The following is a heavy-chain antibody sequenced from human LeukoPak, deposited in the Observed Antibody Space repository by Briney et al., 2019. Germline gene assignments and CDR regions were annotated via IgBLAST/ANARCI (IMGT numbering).Heavy chain of an antibody. D-gene: IGHD4-23*01. Sequence: GESLRLSCAASGFTFSSYGMHWVRQAPGKGLEWVAVIWYDGSNKYYADSVKGRFTISRDNSKNTLYLQMNSLRAEDTAVYYCARDPDGGKEVGYWGQGTLVTVSS. CDR2: IWYDGSNK. J-gene: IGHJ4*02. CDR3: ARDPDGGKEVGY. CDR1: GFTFSSYG. V-gene: IGHV3-33*01.